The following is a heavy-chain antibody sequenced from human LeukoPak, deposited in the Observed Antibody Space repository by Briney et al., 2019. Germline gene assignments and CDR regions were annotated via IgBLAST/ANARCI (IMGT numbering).Heavy chain of an antibody. V-gene: IGHV3-23*01. J-gene: IGHJ4*02. D-gene: IGHD1-26*01. CDR1: GFTFTSYS. CDR2: TSDRGDYT. CDR3: AKKAQYNGNYPLDY. Sequence: PGGSLRLSCAASGFTFTSYSMSWLRKAPGKGLEWVSGTSDRGDYTYYADSVKGRFTISRDNSKNTLYLQMNSLRAEDTALYFCAKKAQYNGNYPLDYWGQGTLVTVSS.